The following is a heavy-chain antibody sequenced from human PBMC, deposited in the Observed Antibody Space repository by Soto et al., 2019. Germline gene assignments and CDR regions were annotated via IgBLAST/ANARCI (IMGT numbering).Heavy chain of an antibody. J-gene: IGHJ6*02. CDR2: IYTSGST. D-gene: IGHD5-12*01. CDR1: GGSISSYY. CDR3: ARSRDGYNSYYYYGMDV. V-gene: IGHV4-4*07. Sequence: SETLSLTCTVSGGSISSYYWSWIRQPAGKGLEWIRRIYTSGSTNYNPSLKSRVTMSVDTSKNQFSLKLSSVTAADTAVYYCARSRDGYNSYYYYGMDVWGQGTTVTVSS.